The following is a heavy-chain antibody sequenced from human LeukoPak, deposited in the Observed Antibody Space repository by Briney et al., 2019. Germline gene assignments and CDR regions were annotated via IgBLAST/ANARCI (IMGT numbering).Heavy chain of an antibody. D-gene: IGHD3-22*01. J-gene: IGHJ4*02. CDR2: ISGSGGST. V-gene: IGHV3-23*01. CDR3: AKGDYYDSSGPWGY. CDR1: GFTFSRYS. Sequence: GGSLRLSCTASGFTFSRYSMNWVRQAPGKGLEWVSAISGSGGSTYYADSVKGRFTISRDNSKNTLYLQMNSLRAEDTAVYYCAKGDYYDSSGPWGYWGQGTLVTVSS.